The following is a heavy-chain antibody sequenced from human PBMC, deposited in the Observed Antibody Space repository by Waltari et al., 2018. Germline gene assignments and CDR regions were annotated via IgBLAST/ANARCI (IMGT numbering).Heavy chain of an antibody. D-gene: IGHD6-19*01. CDR3: ATAVGGNMEFDS. Sequence: QDHLVLSVAEVQTPGASVQVSRKPSAYTFSTYGLTWVRPAPRQDVEWLSWISDHDGNTNYAPSLQDRVTLTTDTSTYTAYMELNSLRPDDTAVYYCATAVGGNMEFDSWGHGSLVTVSS. CDR2: ISDHDGNT. V-gene: IGHV1-18*01. CDR1: AYTFSTYG. J-gene: IGHJ4*01.